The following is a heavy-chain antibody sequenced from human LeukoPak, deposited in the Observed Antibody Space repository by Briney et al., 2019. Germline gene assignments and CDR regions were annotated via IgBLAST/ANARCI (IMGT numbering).Heavy chain of an antibody. CDR2: IYSGGST. Sequence: GGSLRLSCAASGFSVSSNYMSWVRQAPGKGLEWVSVIYSGGSTYYAGSVKGRFTISRDNPKNTLYLQMNSLRAEDTAVYYCARVGGNRPWYFDLWGRGTLVTVSS. D-gene: IGHD4-23*01. J-gene: IGHJ2*01. CDR1: GFSVSSNY. V-gene: IGHV3-53*01. CDR3: ARVGGNRPWYFDL.